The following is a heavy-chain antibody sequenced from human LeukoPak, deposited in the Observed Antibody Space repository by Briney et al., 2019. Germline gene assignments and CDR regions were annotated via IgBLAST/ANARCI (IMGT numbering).Heavy chain of an antibody. V-gene: IGHV3-30*02. D-gene: IGHD2-8*01. J-gene: IGHJ4*02. Sequence: GSLRLSCAASGFTFSSYGMHWVRQAPGKGLEWVAVIWYDGSNKYYADSVKGRFTISRDNSKNTLYLQMNSLRAEDTAVYYCAKEYCSNSVCHSLDYWGQGTLVTVSS. CDR3: AKEYCSNSVCHSLDY. CDR1: GFTFSSYG. CDR2: IWYDGSNK.